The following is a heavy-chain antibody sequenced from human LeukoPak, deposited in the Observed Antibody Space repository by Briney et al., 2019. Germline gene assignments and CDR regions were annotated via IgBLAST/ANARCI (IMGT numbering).Heavy chain of an antibody. D-gene: IGHD3-22*01. CDR3: ARQTYYYDSSGHPYWYFDL. Sequence: SETLSLTCTVSGVSISSSSYYWGWIRQPPGKGLEWIGTIYYSGSTYYNPSLKSRLTMSVDTSKNQHSLKLSSVTVADTAIYYCARQTYYYDSSGHPYWYFDLWGRGTLVTVSS. V-gene: IGHV4-39*01. CDR1: GVSISSSSYY. CDR2: IYYSGST. J-gene: IGHJ2*01.